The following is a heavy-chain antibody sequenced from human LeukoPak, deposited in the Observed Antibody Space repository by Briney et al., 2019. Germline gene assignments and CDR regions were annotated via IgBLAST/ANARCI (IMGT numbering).Heavy chain of an antibody. J-gene: IGHJ4*02. CDR2: IVVGSGNT. CDR3: AADNYYDGTRAY. CDR1: GFTFTSSA. V-gene: IGHV1-58*01. Sequence: SVNVSCKASGFTFTSSAVQWVRQARGQRLEWIGWIVVGSGNTNYAQKFQERVTITRDMSTSTAYMELSSLRSEDTAVYYCAADNYYDGTRAYWGQGTLVTVSS. D-gene: IGHD3-22*01.